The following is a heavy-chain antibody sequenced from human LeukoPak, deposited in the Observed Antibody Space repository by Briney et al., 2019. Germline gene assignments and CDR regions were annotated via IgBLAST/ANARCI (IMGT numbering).Heavy chain of an antibody. J-gene: IGHJ1*01. Sequence: GGSLRLSCAASGFTFNSYEMNWVRQAPGQGLEWVSYISNSGRSIYYADSVKGRFTISRDNAKNSLYLQMNSLRAEDTAVYYCAGCTGNSCYSGDFQHWGQGTLVTVSS. D-gene: IGHD2-15*01. CDR2: ISNSGRSI. CDR3: AGCTGNSCYSGDFQH. CDR1: GFTFNSYE. V-gene: IGHV3-48*03.